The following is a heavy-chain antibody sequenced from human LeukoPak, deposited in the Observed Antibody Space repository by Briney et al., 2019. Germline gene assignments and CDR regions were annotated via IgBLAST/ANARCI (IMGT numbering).Heavy chain of an antibody. CDR3: ARDPGNGVPRGY. CDR1: GFTFSSYG. J-gene: IGHJ4*02. D-gene: IGHD4-4*01. CDR2: INSDGSST. Sequence: GGSLRLSCAASGFTFSSYGMHWVRQAPGKGLVWVSRINSDGSSTSYADSVKGRFTISRDNAKNTLYLQMNSLRAEDTAVYYCARDPGNGVPRGYWGQGTLVTVSS. V-gene: IGHV3-74*01.